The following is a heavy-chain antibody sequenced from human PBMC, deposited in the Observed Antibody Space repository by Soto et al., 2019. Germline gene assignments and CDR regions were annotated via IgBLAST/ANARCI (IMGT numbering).Heavy chain of an antibody. D-gene: IGHD3-22*01. J-gene: IGHJ5*02. CDR2: IWYDGTNA. V-gene: IGHV3-33*01. Sequence: GGSLRLSCAASALIFSGYGMHWVRQAPGKGLEWVAVIWYDGTNAYYSESVRGRFTISRDNSKNTLYLQMDSLRAEDTAVYYCARDHRDSSGYYGWLDPGGQGTQVTVSS. CDR3: ARDHRDSSGYYGWLDP. CDR1: ALIFSGYG.